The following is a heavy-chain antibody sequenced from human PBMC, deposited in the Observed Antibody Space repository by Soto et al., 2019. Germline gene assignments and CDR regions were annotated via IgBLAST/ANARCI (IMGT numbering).Heavy chain of an antibody. CDR3: ARAGTNMVQFDY. D-gene: IGHD3-10*01. J-gene: IGHJ4*02. CDR1: GGSINSYF. CDR2: ICYSGST. Sequence: PSETLSLTCTVSGGSINSYFWSWIRQSPGKGLEWIGHICYSGSTSYSPSLKSRVSISVDTSKNQFSLEVHSVTAADTAVYYCARAGTNMVQFDYWGQGTLVTVSS. V-gene: IGHV4-59*01.